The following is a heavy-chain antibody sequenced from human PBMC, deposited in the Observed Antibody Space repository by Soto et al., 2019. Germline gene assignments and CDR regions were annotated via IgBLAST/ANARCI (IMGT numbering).Heavy chain of an antibody. CDR2: ISHDATRP. D-gene: IGHD6-19*01. V-gene: IGHV3-23*01. J-gene: IGHJ4*02. CDR1: GFSFSNFD. CDR3: ATGAPRRSGWFYFDY. Sequence: EVQLLESGGGLVQPGGSLRLSCAASGFSFSNFDMCWVRQSPGKGLEWVAGISHDATRPYHANSVKGRFTISRDNSKNTLFLQMNSLRVEDTAIYFCATGAPRRSGWFYFDYWGQGMVVTVSS.